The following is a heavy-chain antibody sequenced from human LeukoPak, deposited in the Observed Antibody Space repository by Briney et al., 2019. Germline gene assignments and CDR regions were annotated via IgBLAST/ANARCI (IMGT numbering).Heavy chain of an antibody. Sequence: SETLSLTCAVYGGSFRGYYWSWIRQPPGKGLEWIGEINHSGSTNYNPSLKSRVTISVDTSKNQFSLKLSSVTAADTAVYYCARVRLGHSAFDIWGQGTMVTVSS. D-gene: IGHD3-9*01. V-gene: IGHV4-34*01. CDR3: ARVRLGHSAFDI. CDR2: INHSGST. J-gene: IGHJ3*02. CDR1: GGSFRGYY.